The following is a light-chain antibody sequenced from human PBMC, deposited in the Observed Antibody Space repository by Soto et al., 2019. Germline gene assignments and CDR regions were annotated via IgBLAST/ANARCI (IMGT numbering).Light chain of an antibody. CDR3: QQLNSYPLT. CDR1: QSISSS. Sequence: DIQMTQSPSSLSASVGDRVTITCRASQSISSSFNWYQQKPGKAPKLLIYAASTLQSGVPSRFSGSGSGTEFTLTISSLQPEDFATYYCQQLNSYPLTFGGGTKVDIK. J-gene: IGKJ4*01. V-gene: IGKV1-9*01. CDR2: AAS.